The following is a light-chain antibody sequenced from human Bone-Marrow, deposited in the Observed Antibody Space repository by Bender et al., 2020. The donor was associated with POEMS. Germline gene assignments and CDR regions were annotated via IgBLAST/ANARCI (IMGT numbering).Light chain of an antibody. V-gene: IGLV1-44*01. Sequence: QSALTQPPSASGTPGQRVTISCSGGSSNIGAHAVNWYQHLPRTAPKLLIYSSHRRPSEVPDRFSGSRSGTSASLAISGLQSEDEADYYCAVWDDSLNGWVFGGGTKLTVL. J-gene: IGLJ3*02. CDR1: SSNIGAHA. CDR2: SSH. CDR3: AVWDDSLNGWV.